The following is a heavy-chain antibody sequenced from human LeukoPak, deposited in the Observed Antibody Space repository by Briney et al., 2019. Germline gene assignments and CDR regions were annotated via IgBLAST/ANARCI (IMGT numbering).Heavy chain of an antibody. CDR2: VDQDGSEK. D-gene: IGHD3-16*01. CDR1: GFTFSSYS. J-gene: IGHJ3*02. V-gene: IGHV3-7*03. Sequence: PGGSLRLSCAASGFTFSSYSMNWLRQAPGKGLEWVANVDQDGSEKYYVGSVKGRFTISRDNAKNSLYLQMNSLRVEDTAVYYCARGWASSRRKAFDIWGQGTIVTVSS. CDR3: ARGWASSRRKAFDI.